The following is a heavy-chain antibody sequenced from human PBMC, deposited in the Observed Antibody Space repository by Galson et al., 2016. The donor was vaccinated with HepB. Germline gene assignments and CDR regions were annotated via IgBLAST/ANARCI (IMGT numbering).Heavy chain of an antibody. CDR3: TRSDWDRRFDD. CDR1: GFTSSHYA. D-gene: IGHD3/OR15-3a*01. CDR2: IGGSGDATFYIGGSDDDT. Sequence: SLRLSCAASGFTSSHYAMSWVRQAPGKGLEWVSSIGGSGDATFYIGGSDDDTFYADSVRGRFTISRDNAKNTLYLQMNSLRVEDTAVYYCTRSDWDRRFDDWGQGTLVTVSS. J-gene: IGHJ4*02. V-gene: IGHV3-23*01.